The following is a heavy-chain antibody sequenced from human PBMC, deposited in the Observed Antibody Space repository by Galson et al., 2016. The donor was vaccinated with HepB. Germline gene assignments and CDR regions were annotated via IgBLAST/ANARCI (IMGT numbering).Heavy chain of an antibody. V-gene: IGHV1-69*13. J-gene: IGHJ4*02. CDR2: ITPIFGTV. Sequence: SVKVSCKAPGVTFRSHAISWVRQAPGQGLEWMGGITPIFGTVNYAQRFQGRVTITADESTTTAYMEVTSLTSEDTAVYYCASLSSGFCCGGTCFSGGHFDFWGQGTLVTGSS. D-gene: IGHD2-15*01. CDR1: GVTFRSHA. CDR3: ASLSSGFCCGGTCFSGGHFDF.